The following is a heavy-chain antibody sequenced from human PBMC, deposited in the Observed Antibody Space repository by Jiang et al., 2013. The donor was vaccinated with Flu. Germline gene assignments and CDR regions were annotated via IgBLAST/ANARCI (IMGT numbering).Heavy chain of an antibody. CDR1: GDSISNYY. Sequence: LLKPSETLSLTCTVSGDSISNYYWSWIRQPPGKGLEWIGYIYYSGSANYNPSLKSRVTISVDTSKNQFSLKLSSVTAADTAVYFCARVPYLWGQGTLVTVSS. V-gene: IGHV4-59*01. J-gene: IGHJ4*02. CDR3: ARVPYL. CDR2: IYYSGSA.